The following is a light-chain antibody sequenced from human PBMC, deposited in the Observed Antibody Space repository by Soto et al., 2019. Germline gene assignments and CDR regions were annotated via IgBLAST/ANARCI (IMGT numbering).Light chain of an antibody. Sequence: EIVLTQSPATLSLSPGEIATLSFSASQSVNNYLYWYQQKPGQAPRLIISAASNRATGIPARFSGSGSETDFTLTITNLEPEDFAVYYCQQHRSWPPITFGQGTRLEIK. CDR3: QQHRSWPPIT. CDR1: QSVNNY. J-gene: IGKJ5*01. CDR2: AAS. V-gene: IGKV3-11*01.